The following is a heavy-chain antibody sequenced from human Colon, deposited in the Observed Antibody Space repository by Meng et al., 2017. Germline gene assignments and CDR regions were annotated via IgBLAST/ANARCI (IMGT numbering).Heavy chain of an antibody. V-gene: IGHV3-23*01. J-gene: IGHJ6*02. Sequence: GESLKISCAASGFTFSSYAMSWVRQAPGKGLEWVSAISGSGGSTYYADSVKGRFTISRDNSKNTLYLQMNSLRAEDKAVYYFEKAEPYNYSCYDGMDVWGQGTMVTVSS. D-gene: IGHD1-14*01. CDR2: ISGSGGST. CDR3: EKAEPYNYSCYDGMDV. CDR1: GFTFSSYA.